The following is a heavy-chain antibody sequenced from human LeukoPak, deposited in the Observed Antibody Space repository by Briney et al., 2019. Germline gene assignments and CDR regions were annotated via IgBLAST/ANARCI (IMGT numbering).Heavy chain of an antibody. V-gene: IGHV4-39*01. J-gene: IGHJ5*02. CDR2: IYYSGST. CDR1: GGSISSSDDF. CDR3: ARHGQIRIDP. D-gene: IGHD3/OR15-3a*01. Sequence: PSETLSLTCTVSGGSISSSDDFWGWVRQAPGKGLEWIGSIYYSGSTYYNPSLKSRVTISVDTSKNQFSLKLSSVTAADTAVYYCARHGQIRIDPWGQGTLVSVCS.